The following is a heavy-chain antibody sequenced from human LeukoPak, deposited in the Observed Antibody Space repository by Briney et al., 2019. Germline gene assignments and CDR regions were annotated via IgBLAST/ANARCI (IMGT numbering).Heavy chain of an antibody. CDR1: GGSISSSSYY. Sequence: SETLSLTCTVSGGSISSSSYYWGWIRQPPGKGLEWIGSIYYSGSTYYNPSLKSRVTMSVDTSKNQFSLKLSSVTAADTAVYYCARVGRDPAAFDIWGQGTMVTVSS. J-gene: IGHJ3*02. V-gene: IGHV4-39*07. CDR2: IYYSGST. D-gene: IGHD1-26*01. CDR3: ARVGRDPAAFDI.